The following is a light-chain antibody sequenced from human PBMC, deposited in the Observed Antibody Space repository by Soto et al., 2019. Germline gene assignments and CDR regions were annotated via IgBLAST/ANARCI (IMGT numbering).Light chain of an antibody. CDR1: QDISNY. Sequence: DIQMTQSPSSLSASVGDRVTITCRASQDISNYLAWYQQKPGKVPQVLIFAASTLQSGVPPRFSGSASGTDFTLTISSLQPEDVATYYCQNYNNAPLTFGAGTKVEI. CDR2: AAS. J-gene: IGKJ4*01. CDR3: QNYNNAPLT. V-gene: IGKV1-27*01.